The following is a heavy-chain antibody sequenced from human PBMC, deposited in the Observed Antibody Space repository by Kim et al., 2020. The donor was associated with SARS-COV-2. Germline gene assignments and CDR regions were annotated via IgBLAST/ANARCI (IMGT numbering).Heavy chain of an antibody. Sequence: YHTPSLKSRVTISVDTYKNQFSLKLSSVTAADTAVYYCAGAVAGRGVDYWGQGTLVTVSS. D-gene: IGHD6-19*01. J-gene: IGHJ4*02. CDR3: AGAVAGRGVDY. V-gene: IGHV4-39*01.